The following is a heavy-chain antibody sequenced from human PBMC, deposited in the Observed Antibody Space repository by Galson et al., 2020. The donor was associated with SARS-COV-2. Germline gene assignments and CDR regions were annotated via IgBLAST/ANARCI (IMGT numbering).Heavy chain of an antibody. J-gene: IGHJ4*02. CDR2: ISGYNGNT. D-gene: IGHD6-6*01. CDR3: ARDMGKYSRSSVGH. CDR1: GYTFTSYG. Sequence: ASVKVSCKASGYTFTSYGISWVRQAPGQGLEWMGWISGYNGNTNYAQKLQGRVTMTTDTSTSTAYMELRSLRSDDTAVYYCARDMGKYSRSSVGHWGQGTLVTVSS. V-gene: IGHV1-18*04.